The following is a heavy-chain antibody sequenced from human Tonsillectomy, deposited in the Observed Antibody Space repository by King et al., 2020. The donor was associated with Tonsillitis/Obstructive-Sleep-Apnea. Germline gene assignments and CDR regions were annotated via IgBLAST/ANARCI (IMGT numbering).Heavy chain of an antibody. CDR3: AHGVGKWRVLDY. V-gene: IGHV2-5*02. D-gene: IGHD1-26*01. J-gene: IGHJ4*02. CDR2: IYWDDDK. Sequence: ITLKESGPTLVKPTQTLTLTCTFSGFSLSTRGVGVGWIRQPPGKALEWLALIYWDDDKRYSPSLKSRLTITKDTSKNQVDLTMTNMDPVDTATYYCAHGVGKWRVLDYWGQGTLVTVSS. CDR1: GFSLSTRGVG.